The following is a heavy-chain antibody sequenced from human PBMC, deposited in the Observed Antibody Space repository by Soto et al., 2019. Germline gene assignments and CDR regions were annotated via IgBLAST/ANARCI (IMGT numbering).Heavy chain of an antibody. J-gene: IGHJ5*02. CDR2: ISDSGGST. V-gene: IGHV3-23*01. Sequence: GGSLRLSCAASGFTFSSYAMSWVRQAPGKGLEWVSAISDSGGSTYYADSVKGRFTISRDNSKNTLYLQMNSLRAEDTAVYYCAKGPQEAAKGNWFDPWGQGTLVTVSS. D-gene: IGHD2-15*01. CDR1: GFTFSSYA. CDR3: AKGPQEAAKGNWFDP.